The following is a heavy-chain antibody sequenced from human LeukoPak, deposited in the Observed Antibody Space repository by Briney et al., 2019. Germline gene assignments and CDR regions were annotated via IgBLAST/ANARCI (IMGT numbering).Heavy chain of an antibody. CDR2: ISLTRTT. J-gene: IGHJ4*02. CDR3: AKVAKYYYGPETYYFFEQ. D-gene: IGHD3-10*01. CDR1: GFIFSDYS. V-gene: IGHV3-48*01. Sequence: GGSLRLSCAASGFIFSDYSMTWVRQAPGKGLEWISYISLTRTTYYADSVKGRFTISRDNAKNSLYLQMNSLRVEDTAVYYCAKVAKYYYGPETYYFFEQWGQGTPVTASS.